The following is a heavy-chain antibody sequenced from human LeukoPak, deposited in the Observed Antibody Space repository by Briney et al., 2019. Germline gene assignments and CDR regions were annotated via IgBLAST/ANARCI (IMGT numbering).Heavy chain of an antibody. V-gene: IGHV4-59*12. D-gene: IGHD5-18*01. CDR3: ARDEPRIQLWLPGNAFDI. CDR1: GGSISSYY. J-gene: IGHJ3*02. CDR2: IYYSGST. Sequence: SETLSLTCTVSGGSISSYYWSWIRQPPGKGLEWIGYIYYSGSTNYNPSLKSRVTISVDTSKNQFSLKLSSVTAADTAVYYCARDEPRIQLWLPGNAFDIWGQGTMVTVSS.